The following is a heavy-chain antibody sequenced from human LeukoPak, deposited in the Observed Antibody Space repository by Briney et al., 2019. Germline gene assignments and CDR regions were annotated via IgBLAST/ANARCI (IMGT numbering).Heavy chain of an antibody. Sequence: GSLRLSCAASGFTFSNAWMSWVRQAPGKGLEWVGRIKSKTDGGTTDYAAPVKGRFTISRDDSKNTLYLQMNSLKTEDTAVYYCTIGYCSGGSCYGYYFDYWGQGTLATVSS. CDR1: GFTFSNAW. V-gene: IGHV3-15*01. J-gene: IGHJ4*02. D-gene: IGHD2-15*01. CDR3: TIGYCSGGSCYGYYFDY. CDR2: IKSKTDGGTT.